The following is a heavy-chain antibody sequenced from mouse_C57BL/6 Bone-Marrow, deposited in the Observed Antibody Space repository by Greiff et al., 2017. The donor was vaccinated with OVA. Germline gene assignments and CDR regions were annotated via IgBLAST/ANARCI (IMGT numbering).Heavy chain of an antibody. Sequence: EVMLVESGGGLVKPGGSLKLSCAASGFTFSDYGMHWVRQAPEKGLEWVAYISSGSSTIYYADTVKGRFTISRDNAKNTLFLQMTSLRSEDTAMYYCARGGYWAKDYWGQGTSVTVSS. CDR3: ARGGYWAKDY. J-gene: IGHJ4*01. V-gene: IGHV5-17*01. CDR1: GFTFSDYG. CDR2: ISSGSSTI.